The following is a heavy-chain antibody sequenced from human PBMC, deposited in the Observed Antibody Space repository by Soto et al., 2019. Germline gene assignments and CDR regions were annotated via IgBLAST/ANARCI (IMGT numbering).Heavy chain of an antibody. J-gene: IGHJ4*02. CDR2: VSVSGGST. CDR3: AKGLYYYDSSGYRLFDY. D-gene: IGHD3-22*01. Sequence: PGRSLRLSCVASGFTFDNYAMSWVRQAPGKGLDWVATVSVSGGSTHYADSVKGRFTISRDNSKKTVYLQMNSLRAEDTALYYCAKGLYYYDSSGYRLFDYWGQGILVTV. V-gene: IGHV3-23*01. CDR1: GFTFDNYA.